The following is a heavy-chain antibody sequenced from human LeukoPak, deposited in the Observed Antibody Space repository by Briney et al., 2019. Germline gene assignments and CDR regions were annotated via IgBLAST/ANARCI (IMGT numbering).Heavy chain of an antibody. Sequence: GXSLRLSCGASGFTFSSYGMHWVRQAPGKGLEWVAVIWYDGSNKYYAASVKGRFTISRDNSANTLYLQMNSLRGEDTAVYYCARGTNWNYFDHWGQGTPVTVSS. J-gene: IGHJ4*02. CDR3: ARGTNWNYFDH. CDR1: GFTFSSYG. V-gene: IGHV3-33*01. CDR2: IWYDGSNK. D-gene: IGHD1-20*01.